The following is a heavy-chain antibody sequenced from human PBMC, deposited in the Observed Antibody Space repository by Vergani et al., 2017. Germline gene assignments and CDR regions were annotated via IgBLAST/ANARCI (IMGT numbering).Heavy chain of an antibody. J-gene: IGHJ3*02. Sequence: VQLLESGGGLVQPGGSLRLSCAASGFTFSSYAMSWVRQAPGKGLEWVAVISYDGSNKYYADSVKGRFTISRDNSKNTLYLQMNSLRAEDTAVYYCARSTGTTGTTGAFDIWGQGTMVTVSS. CDR1: GFTFSSYA. D-gene: IGHD1-1*01. CDR2: ISYDGSNK. V-gene: IGHV3-30-3*01. CDR3: ARSTGTTGTTGAFDI.